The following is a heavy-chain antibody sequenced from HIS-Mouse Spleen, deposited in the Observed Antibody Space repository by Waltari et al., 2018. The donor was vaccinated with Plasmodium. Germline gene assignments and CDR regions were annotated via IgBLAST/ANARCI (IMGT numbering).Heavy chain of an antibody. V-gene: IGHV4-59*01. CDR3: ARVAGIAVAGSFGMDV. CDR1: GGSISSYY. CDR2: IYYSGST. D-gene: IGHD6-19*01. Sequence: QVQLQESGPGLVKPSETLSLTCTVSGGSISSYYWSWIRQPPGKGLEWIGYIYYSGSTNYNPSRKRRVTIAVDTSKNQFSLKLSSVTAADTAVYYCARVAGIAVAGSFGMDVWGQGTTVTVSS. J-gene: IGHJ6*02.